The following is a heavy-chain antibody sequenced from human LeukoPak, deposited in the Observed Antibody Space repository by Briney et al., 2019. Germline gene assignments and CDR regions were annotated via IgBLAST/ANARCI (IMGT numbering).Heavy chain of an antibody. CDR3: AKYLSGYYYDSSGSFDY. V-gene: IGHV3-9*01. Sequence: PGRSLRLSCAASGFYFGDYAMHWVRQAPGKGLEWVSGLTWEGGNADYADSVKGRFTISRDNAKNSLYLQMNSLRAEDTALYYCAKYLSGYYYDSSGSFDYWGQGTLVTVSS. CDR2: LTWEGGNA. J-gene: IGHJ4*02. D-gene: IGHD3-22*01. CDR1: GFYFGDYA.